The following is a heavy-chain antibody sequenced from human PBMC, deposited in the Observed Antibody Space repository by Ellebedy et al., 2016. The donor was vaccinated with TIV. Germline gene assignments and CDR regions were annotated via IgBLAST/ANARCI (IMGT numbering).Heavy chain of an antibody. J-gene: IGHJ4*02. CDR3: VREDRHYYGSGSFDS. V-gene: IGHV4-61*08. D-gene: IGHD3-10*01. CDR1: GASVSSVSSDGYY. CDR2: IHYSGRT. Sequence: SETLSLXXTVSGASVSSVSSDGYYWTWIRQPPGKGLEWLAFIHYSGRTYYNPSVFPLKSRLTISMDMSKNQFSLELTSVTAADTAVYYCVREDRHYYGSGSFDSWGQGTLVTVSS.